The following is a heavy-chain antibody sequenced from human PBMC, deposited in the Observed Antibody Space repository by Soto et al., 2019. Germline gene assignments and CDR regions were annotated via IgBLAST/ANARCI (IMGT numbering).Heavy chain of an antibody. Sequence: EVQLVESGGGLVQPGGSLRLTCEASGFTFRTYWLSWVRRAPGKGLEWVANIRQDGSQKYLVDSVKGRFSISRYNAKKSVYLQMNSLRAADTAMYECVRDGSSGWQFASWGQGTLVTVSS. J-gene: IGHJ4*02. D-gene: IGHD6-19*01. V-gene: IGHV3-7*01. CDR2: IRQDGSQK. CDR3: VRDGSSGWQFAS. CDR1: GFTFRTYW.